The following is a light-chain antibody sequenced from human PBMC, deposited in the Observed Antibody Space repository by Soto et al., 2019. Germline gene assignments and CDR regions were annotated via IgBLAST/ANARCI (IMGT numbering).Light chain of an antibody. J-gene: IGLJ2*01. CDR3: LLSYSGARV. CDR2: HTS. V-gene: IGLV7-46*01. CDR1: TGAVTSGHY. Sequence: QAVVTQEPSLTVSPGGTVTLTCGSSTGAVTSGHYPYWFQQKPGQAPRTLIYHTSNKHSWTPARFSGSLLGGKAALTLSGAQPEDEAEYYCLLSYSGARVFGGGTKPPS.